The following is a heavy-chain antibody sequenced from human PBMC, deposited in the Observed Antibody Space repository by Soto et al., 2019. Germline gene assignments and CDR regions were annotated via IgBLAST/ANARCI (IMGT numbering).Heavy chain of an antibody. CDR2: INHSGST. CDR3: GRLIEAATGLSGRDY. V-gene: IGHV4-34*01. J-gene: IGHJ4*02. CDR1: GGSFSGYY. Sequence: SETLSLTCAVYGGSFSGYYWSWIRQPPGKGLEWIGEINHSGSTNYNPSLKSRVTISLDPSKSQFSLKLDAVTASDTAVYYCGRLIEAATGLSGRDYWSQGTRVTVSS. D-gene: IGHD2-15*01.